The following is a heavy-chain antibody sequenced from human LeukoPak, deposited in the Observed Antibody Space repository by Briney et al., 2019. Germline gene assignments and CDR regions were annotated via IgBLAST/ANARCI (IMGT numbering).Heavy chain of an antibody. J-gene: IGHJ3*02. D-gene: IGHD3-16*01. V-gene: IGHV3-30-3*01. CDR2: ISYDGSNK. Sequence: GGSLRLSCAASGFTFSSYAMHWVRQAPGKGLEWVAVISYDGSNKYYADSVKGRFTISRDNSKNTLYLQMNSLRAEDTAVYYCARESWGDAFDIWGQGTMVTVSS. CDR3: ARESWGDAFDI. CDR1: GFTFSSYA.